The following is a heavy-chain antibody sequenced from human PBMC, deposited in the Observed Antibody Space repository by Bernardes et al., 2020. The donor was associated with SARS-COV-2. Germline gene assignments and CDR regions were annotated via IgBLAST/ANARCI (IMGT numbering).Heavy chain of an antibody. D-gene: IGHD3-10*01. CDR2: ISAYNGNT. Sequence: ASVKVSCKASGYTFTSYGITWVRQAPGQGLEWMGWISAYNGNTNHAQKLQGRVTMTTDTSTSTAYMELRSLRSDDTAVYYCARECKKRDLVWFGEPDYYYYGMDVWGQGTTVTVSS. V-gene: IGHV1-18*01. J-gene: IGHJ6*02. CDR3: ARECKKRDLVWFGEPDYYYYGMDV. CDR1: GYTFTSYG.